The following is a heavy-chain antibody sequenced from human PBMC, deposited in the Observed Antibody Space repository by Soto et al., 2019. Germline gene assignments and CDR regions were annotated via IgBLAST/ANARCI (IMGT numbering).Heavy chain of an antibody. CDR3: ERNGIVGATPDFDI. CDR2: VDPSDSYT. Sequence: GESLKISCKGSGYSFTSYWISWVRQMPGKGLEWMGRVDPSDSYTNYSPSSQGHVTISADKPISTAYLQWSSLKASDTAMYYCERNGIVGATPDFDISGQGTMVTVS. J-gene: IGHJ3*02. V-gene: IGHV5-10-1*01. CDR1: GYSFTSYW. D-gene: IGHD1-26*01.